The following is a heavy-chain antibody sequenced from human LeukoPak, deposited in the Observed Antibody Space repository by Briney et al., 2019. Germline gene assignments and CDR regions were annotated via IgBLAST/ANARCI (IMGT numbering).Heavy chain of an antibody. D-gene: IGHD2-2*02. CDR2: MNPNSGSR. CDR3: ARVGVHCSSTSCYTFRYYYYGIDV. V-gene: IGHV1-8*01. Sequence: VASLKVSCKASGYTSTSYDINSGREATGQGREWMGWMNPNSGSRGYAQKFQGRVTMTRNTSISTAHMELSSLRSEDTAVYYCARVGVHCSSTSCYTFRYYYYGIDVWGQGTTVTVSS. CDR1: GYTSTSYD. J-gene: IGHJ6*02.